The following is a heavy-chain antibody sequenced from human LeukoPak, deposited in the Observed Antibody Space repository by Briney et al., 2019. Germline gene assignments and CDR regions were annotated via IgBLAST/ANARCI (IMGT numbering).Heavy chain of an antibody. D-gene: IGHD6-19*01. V-gene: IGHV3-48*03. J-gene: IGHJ4*02. Sequence: PGGSLRLSCAASGSTFSSYEMNWVRQAPGKGVEWVSYITSSGSPIYYADSVKGRFTISRDNAKNSLYLQMNSLRAEDTAVYYCARDRYRSDWRRGIFDYWGQGTLVTVSS. CDR1: GSTFSSYE. CDR3: ARDRYRSDWRRGIFDY. CDR2: ITSSGSPI.